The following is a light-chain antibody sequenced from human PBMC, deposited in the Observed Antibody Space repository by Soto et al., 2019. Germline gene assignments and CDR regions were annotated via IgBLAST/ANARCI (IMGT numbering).Light chain of an antibody. J-gene: IGLJ1*01. CDR3: CSYARGSTYV. CDR2: QVV. Sequence: HSVLTQPASVSGSPGQSITISCTGTSSDVGAYNYVSWYLQHPGKAPKLMIYQVVNRPSGVSNRFSGSKSGNTASLTISGLQAEDEADYYCCSYARGSTYVFGTGTKLTVL. V-gene: IGLV2-14*01. CDR1: SSDVGAYNY.